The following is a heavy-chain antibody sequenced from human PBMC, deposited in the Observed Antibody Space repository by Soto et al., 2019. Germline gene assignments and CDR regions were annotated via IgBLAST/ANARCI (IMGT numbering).Heavy chain of an antibody. J-gene: IGHJ2*01. Sequence: QXQVVQSEVEVKRPGASVRISCKASGYTLDTXAMXXVRQAPGQGLEWMGWIGAIVYGDGTNYARKFQGXXXMXXXTXXXXXXXXXXXXXSDDTAVYYCARGTKGAGGWNFDLWGRGTLVVVSS. CDR1: GYTLDTXA. CDR2: IGAIVYGDGT. CDR3: ARGTKGAGGWNFDL. D-gene: IGHD3-22*01. V-gene: IGHV1-18*01.